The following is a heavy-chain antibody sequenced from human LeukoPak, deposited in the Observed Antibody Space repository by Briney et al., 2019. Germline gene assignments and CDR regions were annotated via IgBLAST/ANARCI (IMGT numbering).Heavy chain of an antibody. V-gene: IGHV4-59*01. J-gene: IGHJ4*02. D-gene: IGHD6-13*01. CDR2: IYRTGSS. CDR1: GDSMGENY. CDR3: ARGSSSWYLIFDH. Sequence: PSETLSLTCTVSGDSMGENYWSWIRQPPGKRLEYIGFIYRTGSSNYNPSLKSRVTMSIDTSKNQFSLKLNSVTAADTAVYYRARGSSSWYLIFDHWGQGTLVTVSS.